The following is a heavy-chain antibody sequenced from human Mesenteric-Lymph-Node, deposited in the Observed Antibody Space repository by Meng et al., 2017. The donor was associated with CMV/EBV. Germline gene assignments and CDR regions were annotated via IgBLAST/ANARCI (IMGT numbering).Heavy chain of an antibody. Sequence: EGSLRLSCAASGFTFSSYEMNWVRQAPGKGLEWVSYISSSGSTIYYADSVKGRFTISRDNAKNSLYLQMNSLRAEDTAVYYCARDLEFFGSGSYFFDYWGQGTLVTVSS. CDR2: ISSSGSTI. J-gene: IGHJ4*02. CDR3: ARDLEFFGSGSYFFDY. D-gene: IGHD3-10*01. V-gene: IGHV3-48*03. CDR1: GFTFSSYE.